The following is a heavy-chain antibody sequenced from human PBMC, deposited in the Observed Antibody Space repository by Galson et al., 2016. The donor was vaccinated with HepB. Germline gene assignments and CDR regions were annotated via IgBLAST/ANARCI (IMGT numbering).Heavy chain of an antibody. Sequence: SVKVSCKASGYSFTSYGINWVRQAPGQGLEWMGWINTYNGNTNYAQKLQGRVTMTRDTSTSTIYMELNSLRSEDTAVYYCACAASVAGTGLFDYWGQGTLVTVSS. V-gene: IGHV1-18*04. J-gene: IGHJ4*02. D-gene: IGHD6-19*01. CDR2: INTYNGNT. CDR1: GYSFTSYG. CDR3: ACAASVAGTGLFDY.